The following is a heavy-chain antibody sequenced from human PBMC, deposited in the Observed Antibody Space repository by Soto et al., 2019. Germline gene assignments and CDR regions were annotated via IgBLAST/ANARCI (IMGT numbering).Heavy chain of an antibody. D-gene: IGHD3-22*01. J-gene: IGHJ4*02. CDR3: TTDYYYDSSGYYYLRY. Sequence: PGGSLRLSCAASGFTFSNAWMSWVRQAPGKGLEWVGRIKSKTDGGTTDYAAPVKGRFTISRDDSKNTLYLQMNSLKTEDTAVYYCTTDYYYDSSGYYYLRYWGQGTLVTVPS. CDR1: GFTFSNAW. V-gene: IGHV3-15*01. CDR2: IKSKTDGGTT.